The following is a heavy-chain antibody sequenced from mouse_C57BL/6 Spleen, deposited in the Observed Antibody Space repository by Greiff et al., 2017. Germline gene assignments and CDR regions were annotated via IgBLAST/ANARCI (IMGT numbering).Heavy chain of an antibody. J-gene: IGHJ4*01. CDR2: IDPSDSET. V-gene: IGHV1-52*01. D-gene: IGHD1-3*01. CDR3: ASWAKTGKAGDY. Sequence: VQLQQPGAELVRPGSSVKLSCKASGYTFTSYWMHWVKQRPIQGLEWIGNIDPSDSETHYNQTFKDKATLTVDKSSSTAYMQLSSLTSEDSAVYYCASWAKTGKAGDYWGQGTSVTVSS. CDR1: GYTFTSYW.